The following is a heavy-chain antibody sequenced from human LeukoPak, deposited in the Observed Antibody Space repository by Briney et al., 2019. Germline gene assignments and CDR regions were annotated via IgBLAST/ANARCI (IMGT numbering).Heavy chain of an antibody. CDR2: INPNSGGT. CDR3: ARGVGGDVVVPAAYDY. J-gene: IGHJ4*02. D-gene: IGHD2-2*01. V-gene: IGHV1-2*02. CDR1: GYIFTGYY. Sequence: ASVKVSCKTSGYIFTGYYMHWVRQAPGQGLEWMGWINPNSGGTNYAQKFQGRVTMTRDTSISTAYMELSRLRSDDTAVYYCARGVGGDVVVPAAYDYWGQGTLVTVSS.